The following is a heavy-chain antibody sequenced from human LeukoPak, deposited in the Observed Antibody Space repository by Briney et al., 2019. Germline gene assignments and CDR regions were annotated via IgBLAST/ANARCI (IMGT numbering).Heavy chain of an antibody. V-gene: IGHV4-38-2*01. CDR1: GYSISSGYY. D-gene: IGHD3-3*01. CDR2: IYRSGST. CDR3: ARAYFDFWRGFYYYYVDV. Sequence: SETLSLTCAVSGYSISSGYYWGWIRQPPGKGLEWIGSIYRSGSTYYNPPLKSRVTISVDTTKNQFSLKLSSVTAAGTAVYYCARAYFDFWRGFYYYYVDVWVKGTTVTVSS. J-gene: IGHJ6*03.